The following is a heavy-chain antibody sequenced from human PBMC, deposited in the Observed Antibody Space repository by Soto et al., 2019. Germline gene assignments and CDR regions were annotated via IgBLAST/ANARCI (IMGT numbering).Heavy chain of an antibody. Sequence: PGGSLRLSCAASGFTFSSYAMSWVRQAPGKGLEWVSAISGSGGSTYYADSVKGRFTISRDNSKNTLYLQMNSLRAEDTAVYYCAKLRTYYDILTGYQRFDAFDIWGQGTMVT. V-gene: IGHV3-23*01. CDR3: AKLRTYYDILTGYQRFDAFDI. CDR2: ISGSGGST. CDR1: GFTFSSYA. D-gene: IGHD3-9*01. J-gene: IGHJ3*02.